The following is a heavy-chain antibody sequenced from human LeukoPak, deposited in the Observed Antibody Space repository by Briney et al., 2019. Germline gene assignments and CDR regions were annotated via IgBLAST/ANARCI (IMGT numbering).Heavy chain of an antibody. V-gene: IGHV1-18*01. CDR3: ARDQPSQGYYYDSSGYPSFDY. Sequence: GASVKVSCKASGYTFTSYGISWVRQAPGQGLEWMGWISAYNGNTNYAQKLQGRVTMTTDTSTSTAYMELRSLRSDDTAVYYCARDQPSQGYYYDSSGYPSFDYWGQGTLVTVSS. J-gene: IGHJ4*02. CDR2: ISAYNGNT. D-gene: IGHD3-22*01. CDR1: GYTFTSYG.